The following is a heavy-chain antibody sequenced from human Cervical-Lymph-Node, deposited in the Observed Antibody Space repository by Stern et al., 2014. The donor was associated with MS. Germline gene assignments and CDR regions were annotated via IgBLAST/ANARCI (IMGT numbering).Heavy chain of an antibody. CDR3: ARDGYGWFDS. CDR2: IRLDGAEI. D-gene: IGHD2-2*03. V-gene: IGHV3-7*01. CDR1: GFSFKDYW. Sequence: EVQLEESGGGLVQPGGSLRLSCAASGFSFKDYWMTWVRQAPGKGLEWVANIRLDGAEIYYVDSMKGRVTISRDNAKNSLYLHIRSLRTEDTAVYYCARDGYGWFDSWGQGTLVTVSS. J-gene: IGHJ5*01.